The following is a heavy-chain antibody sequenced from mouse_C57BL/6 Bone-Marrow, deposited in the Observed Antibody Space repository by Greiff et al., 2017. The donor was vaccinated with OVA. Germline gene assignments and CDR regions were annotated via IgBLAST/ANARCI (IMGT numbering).Heavy chain of an antibody. J-gene: IGHJ4*01. CDR3: ARRYYGRGAMDY. Sequence: QVQLQQPGAELVMPGASVKLSCKASGYTFTSYWMHWVKQRPGQGLAWIGEIDPSDSYTNYNQKFKGKSTLTVDKSSSTAYMQLSSLTSEDSAVYYCARRYYGRGAMDYWGQGTSVTVSS. V-gene: IGHV1-69*01. CDR2: IDPSDSYT. D-gene: IGHD1-1*01. CDR1: GYTFTSYW.